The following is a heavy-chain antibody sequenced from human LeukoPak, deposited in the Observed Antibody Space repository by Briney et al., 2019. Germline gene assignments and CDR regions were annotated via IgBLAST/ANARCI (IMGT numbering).Heavy chain of an antibody. J-gene: IGHJ6*02. CDR2: IYSSGST. Sequence: SETLSLTCTVSGDSLSTYYWSWIRQPAGKGLEWIGRIYSSGSTNSNPSLKRRVTMSVDTSKNQFSLKLSSVTAADTAVYYCARGIAARYYYGMDVWGQGTTVTVSS. CDR1: GDSLSTYY. CDR3: ARGIAARYYYGMDV. V-gene: IGHV4-4*07. D-gene: IGHD6-13*01.